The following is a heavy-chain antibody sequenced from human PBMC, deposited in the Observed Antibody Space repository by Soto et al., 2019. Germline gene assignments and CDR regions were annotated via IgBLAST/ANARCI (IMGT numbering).Heavy chain of an antibody. Sequence: PGGSLRLSCAASGFTFSSYSMNWVRQAPGKGLEWVSYISSSSTIYYADSVKGRFTISRDNAKNSLYLQMNSLRAEDTAVYYCARDGNSGYDWDYYYGMDVWGQGTTVTVSS. J-gene: IGHJ6*02. CDR2: ISSSSTI. V-gene: IGHV3-48*01. CDR1: GFTFSSYS. CDR3: ARDGNSGYDWDYYYGMDV. D-gene: IGHD5-12*01.